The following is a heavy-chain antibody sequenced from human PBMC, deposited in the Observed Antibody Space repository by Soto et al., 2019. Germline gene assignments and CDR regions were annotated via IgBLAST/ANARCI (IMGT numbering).Heavy chain of an antibody. D-gene: IGHD4-17*01. CDR2: INPNSGGT. CDR1: GYTFTGYY. Sequence: ASVKVSCKASGYTFTGYYMHWVRQAPGQGLEWMGWINPNSGGTNYAQKFQGWVTMTRDTSISTAYMELSRLRSDDTAVYYCARELPQIATVTRPRRVYYYYYMDVWGKGTTVTVSS. V-gene: IGHV1-2*04. J-gene: IGHJ6*03. CDR3: ARELPQIATVTRPRRVYYYYYMDV.